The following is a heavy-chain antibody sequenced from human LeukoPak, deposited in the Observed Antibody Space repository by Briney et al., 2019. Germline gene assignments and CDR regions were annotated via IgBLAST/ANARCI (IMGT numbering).Heavy chain of an antibody. CDR3: AREPRYYDSSGYPDY. J-gene: IGHJ4*02. D-gene: IGHD3-22*01. Sequence: ASEKLSCKASGYTFTSYGISWVRQSPGQPLEWMGWISAYNGNTNYAQKLQGRVTMTTDTSKSTAYMELRSLRSDDTAVYYCAREPRYYDSSGYPDYWGQGTLVTVSS. V-gene: IGHV1-18*01. CDR1: GYTFTSYG. CDR2: ISAYNGNT.